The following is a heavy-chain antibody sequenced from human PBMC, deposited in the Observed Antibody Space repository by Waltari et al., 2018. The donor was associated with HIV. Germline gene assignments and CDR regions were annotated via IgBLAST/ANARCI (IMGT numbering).Heavy chain of an antibody. CDR1: GYIFMCCA. D-gene: IGHD3-22*01. Sequence: GNGYIFMCCAVKWVRHETKQGPEWLVLMNPNSGNTASPYIFEERVTMTRDVSTDTAYMEMSGLTPEDTAIYYCARNSSAKGNRYFYYGLDVWGQGTPVTV. CDR3: ARNSSAKGNRYFYYGLDV. V-gene: IGHV1-8*01. J-gene: IGHJ6*02. CDR2: MNPNSGNT.